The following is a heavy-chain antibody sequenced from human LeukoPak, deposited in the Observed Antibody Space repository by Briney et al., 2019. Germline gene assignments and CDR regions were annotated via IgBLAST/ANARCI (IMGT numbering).Heavy chain of an antibody. J-gene: IGHJ4*02. D-gene: IGHD1-26*01. CDR3: ARAARPRVGYFDY. V-gene: IGHV4-59*01. Sequence: SETLSLTCTVSGGSISSYYWSWLRQPPGKGLEWIGYIYYSGSTNYNPSLKSRVTISVDTSKNQFSLKLSSVTAADTAVYYCARAARPRVGYFDYWGQGTLVTVSS. CDR1: GGSISSYY. CDR2: IYYSGST.